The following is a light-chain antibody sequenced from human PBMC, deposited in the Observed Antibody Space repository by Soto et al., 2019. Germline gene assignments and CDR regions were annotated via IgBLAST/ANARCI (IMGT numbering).Light chain of an antibody. Sequence: DIQMTPSPSSVSASVGDRVTISCQSSQGISRSLAWYQQKPGKAPKLLIYAASSLQSGVPSRFSGSGFGTDFTLTISSLQPEDSAIYYCQQADTFPITFGQGTRLEIK. CDR2: AAS. J-gene: IGKJ5*01. CDR1: QGISRS. CDR3: QQADTFPIT. V-gene: IGKV1D-12*01.